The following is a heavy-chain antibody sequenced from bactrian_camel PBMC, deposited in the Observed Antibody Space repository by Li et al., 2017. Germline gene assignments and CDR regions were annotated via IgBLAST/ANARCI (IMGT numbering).Heavy chain of an antibody. V-gene: IGHV3S6*01. J-gene: IGHJ4*01. CDR2: IYSDGSAT. CDR3: ATGYGGSWYWGLYEYNY. D-gene: IGHD6*01. Sequence: LVESGGGLVQPGGSLRLSCVGSEFTFSNYRMSWVRQAQGEGLEWVSSIYSDGSATYYADSVKGRFTISLDNARDNAKNTVYLQMNSLKSEDTALYYCATGYGGSWYWGLYEYNYWGQGTQVTV. CDR1: EFTFSNYR.